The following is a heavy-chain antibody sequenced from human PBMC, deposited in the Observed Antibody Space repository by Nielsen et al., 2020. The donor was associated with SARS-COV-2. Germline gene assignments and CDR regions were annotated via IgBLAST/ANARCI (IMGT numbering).Heavy chain of an antibody. CDR1: GFTFSTYA. D-gene: IGHD2-21*01. J-gene: IGHJ6*02. Sequence: GGSLRLSCAASGFTFSTYAMNWVRQAPGKGLEWVSGIGGGGARTFYADSVKGRFTVFRDNSKNTLYLQMNILRAEDTAVYYCAKRSLFSSNYYYGLDVWGQGTTVIVPS. V-gene: IGHV3-23*01. CDR2: IGGGGART. CDR3: AKRSLFSSNYYYGLDV.